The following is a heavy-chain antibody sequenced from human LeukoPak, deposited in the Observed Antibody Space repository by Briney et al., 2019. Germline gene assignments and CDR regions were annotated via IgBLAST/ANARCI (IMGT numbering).Heavy chain of an antibody. CDR1: GFTFNTYS. Sequence: GGSLRLSCAASGFTFNTYSMNWVRQAPGKGLEWVSSINSDDIHISYADSVKGRFTISRDNAKNSVHLQMNSLRVEDTARYYCVRDFYGAHGIFEFDFWGQGTLVTVSS. J-gene: IGHJ4*02. D-gene: IGHD4/OR15-4a*01. V-gene: IGHV3-21*01. CDR2: INSDDIHI. CDR3: VRDFYGAHGIFEFDF.